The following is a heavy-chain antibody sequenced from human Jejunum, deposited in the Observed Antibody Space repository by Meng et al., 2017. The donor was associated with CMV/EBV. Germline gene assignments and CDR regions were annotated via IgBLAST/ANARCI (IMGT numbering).Heavy chain of an antibody. CDR1: GFTFTSYG. D-gene: IGHD3-16*02. Sequence: SCAASGFTFTSYGMSWVRQSPGKGLGWVSGISGSGGSTYYAGSVKGRFTMSRDNSKNTLHLQMNSLRADDTAVYYCAKDRRTLSSFDYWGQGTLVTVSS. CDR2: ISGSGGST. V-gene: IGHV3-23*01. CDR3: AKDRRTLSSFDY. J-gene: IGHJ4*02.